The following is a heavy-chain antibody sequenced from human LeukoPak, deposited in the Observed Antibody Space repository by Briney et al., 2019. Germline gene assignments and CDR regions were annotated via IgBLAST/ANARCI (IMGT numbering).Heavy chain of an antibody. Sequence: PGGSLRLSCAPSGFTFSTYAMSWVRQAPGKGLEWVSGIRGSGDSTYYADSVKGRFTISRDNSKNTLYLQMNSLRAEDTAVYYCAKGHTDSEWLYFDSWGQGSLVTVSS. V-gene: IGHV3-23*01. J-gene: IGHJ4*02. CDR2: IRGSGDST. CDR1: GFTFSTYA. CDR3: AKGHTDSEWLYFDS. D-gene: IGHD5-12*01.